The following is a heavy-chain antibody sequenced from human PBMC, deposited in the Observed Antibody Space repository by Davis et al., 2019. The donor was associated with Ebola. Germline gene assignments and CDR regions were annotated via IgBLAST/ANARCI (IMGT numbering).Heavy chain of an antibody. D-gene: IGHD1-20*01. V-gene: IGHV3-48*03. CDR3: ARARGITGTLWFDY. CDR1: GITFSSYD. CDR2: ISISSSTI. J-gene: IGHJ4*02. Sequence: GESLKISCAASGITFSSYDMTWVRQAPGKGLEWISYISISSSTIYYADPVKGRFAISRDNAKSLLFLQMNSLRAEDTAVYYCARARGITGTLWFDYWGQGTLVTVSS.